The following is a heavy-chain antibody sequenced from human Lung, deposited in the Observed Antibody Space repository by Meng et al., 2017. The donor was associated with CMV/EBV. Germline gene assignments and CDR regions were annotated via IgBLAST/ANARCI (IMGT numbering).Heavy chain of an antibody. V-gene: IGHV3-73*01. CDR2: IRSKANSYAT. J-gene: IGHJ6*02. CDR1: GFTFSGSA. D-gene: IGHD3-22*01. Sequence: GESXKISCAASGFTFSGSAMHWVRQASGKGLEWVGRIRSKANSYATAYAASVKGRFTISRDDSKNTAYLQMNSLKTEDTAVYYCTRHEREYYYGSSGTPYHYYYGMDVWGQGNXVNGAS. CDR3: TRHEREYYYGSSGTPYHYYYGMDV.